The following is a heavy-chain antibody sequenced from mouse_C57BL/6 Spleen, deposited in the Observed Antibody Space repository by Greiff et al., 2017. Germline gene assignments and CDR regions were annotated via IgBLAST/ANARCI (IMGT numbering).Heavy chain of an antibody. V-gene: IGHV8-12*01. D-gene: IGHD2-2*01. CDR3: ARREDYGYDYYAMDY. CDR2: IYWDDDK. J-gene: IGHJ4*01. Sequence: QVQLKESGPGILQSSQTLSLTCSFSGFSLSTSGMGVSWIRQPSGKGLEWLAHIYWDDDKRYNPSLKSRLTISKDTSRNQVFLKITSVDTADTATYYCARREDYGYDYYAMDYWGQGTSVTVSS. CDR1: GFSLSTSGMG.